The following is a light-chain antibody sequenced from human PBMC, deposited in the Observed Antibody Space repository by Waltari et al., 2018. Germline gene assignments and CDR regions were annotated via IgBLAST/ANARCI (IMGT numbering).Light chain of an antibody. CDR1: QGITNW. V-gene: IGKV1-5*03. J-gene: IGKJ1*01. CDR2: RAS. Sequence: DIQMTQSPSTLSASVGDRVTITCRASQGITNWLAWYQQKPGKAPKLLIYRASNLESGVPSRFSGSGSVTEFTLTISSLQPDDFATYYCQQYDNYWTFGQGTKVEIK. CDR3: QQYDNYWT.